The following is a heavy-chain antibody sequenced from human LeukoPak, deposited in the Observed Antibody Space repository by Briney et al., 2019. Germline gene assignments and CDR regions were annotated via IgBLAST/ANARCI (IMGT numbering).Heavy chain of an antibody. V-gene: IGHV4-59*08. D-gene: IGHD5-24*01. Sequence: SETLSLTCTVSGGSISSYYWSWIRQPPGKGLEWIGYIYYSGSTNYNPSLKSRVTISEDTSKSQFSLRLSSVTAADTAVYYCASLQTLYRAVDYWGQGTLVTVSS. J-gene: IGHJ4*02. CDR2: IYYSGST. CDR3: ASLQTLYRAVDY. CDR1: GGSISSYY.